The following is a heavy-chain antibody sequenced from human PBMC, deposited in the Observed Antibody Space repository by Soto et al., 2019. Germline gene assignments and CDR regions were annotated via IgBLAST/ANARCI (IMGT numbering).Heavy chain of an antibody. CDR1: GFTFSSYA. V-gene: IGHV3-23*01. CDR3: AKEVPWLVSYYYYGMDV. J-gene: IGHJ6*02. D-gene: IGHD6-19*01. Sequence: PGGSLRLSCAASGFTFSSYAMSWVRQAPGKGLEWVSAISGSGGSTYYADSVKGRFTISRDNSKNTLYLQMNSLRAEDTAVYYCAKEVPWLVSYYYYGMDVWGQGTTVTVSS. CDR2: ISGSGGST.